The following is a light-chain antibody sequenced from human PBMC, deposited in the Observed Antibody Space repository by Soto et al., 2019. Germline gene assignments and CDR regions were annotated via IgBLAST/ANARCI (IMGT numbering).Light chain of an antibody. Sequence: QSALTQPASVSGSPGQSITISCTGTSSDVGGYNYVSWYQQHPGKVPKLMIYEVTNRPSGVSNRFSGSKSGNTASLTISGLQAEDEADYYCSSYTNINSHVVFGGGTKVTVL. J-gene: IGLJ2*01. V-gene: IGLV2-14*01. CDR2: EVT. CDR3: SSYTNINSHVV. CDR1: SSDVGGYNY.